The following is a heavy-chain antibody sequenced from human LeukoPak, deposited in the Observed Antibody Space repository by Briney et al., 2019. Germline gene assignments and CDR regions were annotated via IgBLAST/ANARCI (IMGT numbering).Heavy chain of an antibody. CDR2: TYSGGNT. Sequence: GGSLRLSCAASGFTFTSYSMNWVRQAPGKGLEWVSVTYSGGNTYYTDSVKGRFTISRDNPKNTVFLQMGSLRGEDTAVYYCARCYYDGSGFYYYFDYWGQGTLVTVSS. CDR3: ARCYYDGSGFYYYFDY. J-gene: IGHJ4*02. V-gene: IGHV3-53*01. CDR1: GFTFTSYS. D-gene: IGHD3-22*01.